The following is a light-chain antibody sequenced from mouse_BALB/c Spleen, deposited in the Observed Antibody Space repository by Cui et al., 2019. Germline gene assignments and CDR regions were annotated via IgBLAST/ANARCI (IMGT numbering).Light chain of an antibody. Sequence: DIQMTQSPASQSASLGESVTITCLASQTIGTWLAWYQQKPGKSPQLLIYAATSLADGVPSRFSGSGSGTKFSFKISSLQAEDFVSYDCQQLYSTPLTVGSGTKLEIK. V-gene: IGKV12-98*01. CDR1: QTIGTW. CDR2: AAT. J-gene: IGKJ4*01. CDR3: QQLYSTPLT.